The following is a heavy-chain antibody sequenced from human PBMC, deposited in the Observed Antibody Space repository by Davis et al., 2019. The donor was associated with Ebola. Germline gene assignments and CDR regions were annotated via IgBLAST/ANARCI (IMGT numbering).Heavy chain of an antibody. CDR3: ARGGLVPAALYL. CDR2: IAYTGNT. CDR1: GASMTSYY. D-gene: IGHD2-2*01. V-gene: IGHV4-59*01. J-gene: IGHJ3*01. Sequence: PGGSLRLSCTVSGASMTSYYWSWIRQPPGKGLEWIGYIAYTGNTIYNPSLKSRVTISGDTSKKQFSLRLNSVTAADTAVYYCARGGLVPAALYLWGRGTMVTVSS.